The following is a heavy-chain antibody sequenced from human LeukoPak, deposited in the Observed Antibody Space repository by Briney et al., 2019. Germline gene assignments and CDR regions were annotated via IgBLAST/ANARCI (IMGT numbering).Heavy chain of an antibody. V-gene: IGHV3-7*04. Sequence: GGSLRLSCAASGFTFSDYYMDWVRQAPGKGLEWVANIKYDGSEKYHVDSVRGRFTISRDNAKNSLYLQMNSLTPEDTAVYFCAKDCSGGSCYDYWGQGTLVTVSS. D-gene: IGHD2-15*01. CDR2: IKYDGSEK. CDR3: AKDCSGGSCYDY. CDR1: GFTFSDYY. J-gene: IGHJ4*02.